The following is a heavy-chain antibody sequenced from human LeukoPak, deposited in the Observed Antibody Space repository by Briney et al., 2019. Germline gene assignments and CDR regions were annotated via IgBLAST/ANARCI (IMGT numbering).Heavy chain of an antibody. D-gene: IGHD3-10*01. V-gene: IGHV1-46*01. Sequence: ASVKVSCKASGYTFTSYYMHWVRQAPGQGLEWMGIINPSGGSTSYAQNFQGRVTLTTDESTSTAYMELSSLRSEDTAVYYCARDAGLYGSVPQRNWGQGTLVTVSS. CDR2: INPSGGST. J-gene: IGHJ4*02. CDR3: ARDAGLYGSVPQRN. CDR1: GYTFTSYY.